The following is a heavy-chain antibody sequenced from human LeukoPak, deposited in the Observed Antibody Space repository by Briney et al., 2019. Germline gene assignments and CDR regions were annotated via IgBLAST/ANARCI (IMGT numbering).Heavy chain of an antibody. Sequence: PSETLSLTCTVSGGSISSYYWSWIRQPPGKGLEWIGYIYYSGSTNYNPSLKSRVTISVDTSKNQFSLKLSSVTAADTAVYYCARRMGSSRAWFDPWGQGTLVTVSS. J-gene: IGHJ5*02. V-gene: IGHV4-59*08. CDR2: IYYSGST. D-gene: IGHD6-6*01. CDR3: ARRMGSSRAWFDP. CDR1: GGSISSYY.